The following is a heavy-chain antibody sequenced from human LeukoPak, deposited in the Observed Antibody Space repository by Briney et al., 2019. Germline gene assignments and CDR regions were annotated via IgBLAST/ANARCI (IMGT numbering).Heavy chain of an antibody. Sequence: QPGGSLRLSCKVSGFISSSYWMNWVRQAPGKGLVWVSRINSDGSSTSYADSVKGRFTISRDNAKNTLYLQMNSLRAEDTAVYYCRGNGDHYAFDIWGQGTMVTVSS. V-gene: IGHV3-74*01. D-gene: IGHD4-17*01. J-gene: IGHJ3*02. CDR3: RGNGDHYAFDI. CDR1: GFISSSYW. CDR2: INSDGSST.